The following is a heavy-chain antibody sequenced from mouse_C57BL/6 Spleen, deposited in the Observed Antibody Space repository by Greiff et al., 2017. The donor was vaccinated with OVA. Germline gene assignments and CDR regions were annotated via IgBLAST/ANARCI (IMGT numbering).Heavy chain of an antibody. Sequence: EVHLVESGPGLVKPSQSLSLTCSVTGYSITSGYYWNWIRQFPGNKLEWMGYISYDGSNNYNPSLKNRISITRDTSKNQFFLKLNSETTEDTATYYCANYYGSSTGFAYWGQGTLVTVSA. CDR2: ISYDGSN. CDR3: ANYYGSSTGFAY. D-gene: IGHD1-1*01. V-gene: IGHV3-6*01. J-gene: IGHJ3*01. CDR1: GYSITSGYY.